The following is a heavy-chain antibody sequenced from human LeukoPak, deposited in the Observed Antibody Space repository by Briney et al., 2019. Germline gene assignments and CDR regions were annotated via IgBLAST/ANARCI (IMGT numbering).Heavy chain of an antibody. CDR3: ARGRKSSGWYAY. CDR2: IYYSGST. CDR1: GGSISSYY. Sequence: SETLSLTCTVSGGSISSYYWSWIRQPPGKGLEWIGYIYYSGSTNYNPSLKSRVTISVDTSKNQFSLKLSSVTAADTAVYYCARGRKSSGWYAYWGQGTLVTVSS. D-gene: IGHD6-19*01. V-gene: IGHV4-59*12. J-gene: IGHJ4*02.